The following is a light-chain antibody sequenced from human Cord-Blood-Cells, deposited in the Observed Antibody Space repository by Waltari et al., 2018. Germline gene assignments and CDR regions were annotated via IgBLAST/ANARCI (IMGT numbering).Light chain of an antibody. J-gene: IGLJ3*02. CDR1: SSDVGGYNY. CDR3: SSYTSSSTWV. CDR2: DVS. V-gene: IGLV2-14*03. Sequence: QSALTQPASASGSPGQSITIPCTGTSSDVGGYNYASWYQQHPGKAPKLMIYDVSNRPSGVSNRFSGSKSGNTASLTISGLQAEDEADYYCSSYTSSSTWVFGGGTKLTVL.